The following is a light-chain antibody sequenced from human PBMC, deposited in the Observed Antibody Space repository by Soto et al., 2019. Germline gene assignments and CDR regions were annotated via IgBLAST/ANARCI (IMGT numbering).Light chain of an antibody. CDR3: QQYGSSPWT. CDR1: QSISSHY. V-gene: IGKV3-20*01. J-gene: IGKJ1*01. CDR2: GAS. Sequence: EIVLTQSPGTLSLSPGERATLSCRASQSISSHYLAWYHQKPGQAPRLLIYGASSRATGIPDRFSGRGSGTDFTLTISRLEPEDFAVYYCQQYGSSPWTFGQGTKVDIK.